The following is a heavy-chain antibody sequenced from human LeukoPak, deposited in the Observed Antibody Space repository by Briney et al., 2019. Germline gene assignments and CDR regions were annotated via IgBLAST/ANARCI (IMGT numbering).Heavy chain of an antibody. CDR3: AKGDLYVGFDY. D-gene: IGHD3-16*01. CDR1: GFTFSSYG. Sequence: PGGSLRLSCAASGFTFSSYGMHWVRQAPGKGLKWVAFIRYDGSKKYFADSVKGRFTISRDNSKNTLYLQMNTLRAEDTAVYYCAKGDLYVGFDYWGQGTLVTVSS. V-gene: IGHV3-30*02. J-gene: IGHJ4*02. CDR2: IRYDGSKK.